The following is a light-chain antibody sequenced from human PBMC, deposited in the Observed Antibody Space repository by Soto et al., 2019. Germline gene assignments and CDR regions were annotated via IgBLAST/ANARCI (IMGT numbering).Light chain of an antibody. J-gene: IGKJ4*01. CDR3: QQRSNWSRTLT. V-gene: IGKV3-11*01. Sequence: EIVLTQSPATLSLSPGERATLSCRASQSVSSYLAWYQQKPGQAPRLLIYDASNRATGIPARFSGSGSWTDLTLTISSLQPEDFAVYYCQQRSNWSRTLTFGGGTKVEIK. CDR2: DAS. CDR1: QSVSSY.